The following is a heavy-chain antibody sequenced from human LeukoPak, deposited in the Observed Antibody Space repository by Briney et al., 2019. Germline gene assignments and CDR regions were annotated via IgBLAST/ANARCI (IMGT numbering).Heavy chain of an antibody. V-gene: IGHV3-30*02. CDR3: AKDLWSHSSGYFDY. J-gene: IGHJ4*02. CDR1: GFTFSSYG. CDR2: IRYDGSNK. D-gene: IGHD3-22*01. Sequence: PGGSLRLSCAASGFTFSSYGMHWVRQAPGKGLEWVAFIRYDGSNKYYVDSVKGRFTISRDNSKNTLYLQMNRLRAEDTAVYYCAKDLWSHSSGYFDYWGQGTLVTVSS.